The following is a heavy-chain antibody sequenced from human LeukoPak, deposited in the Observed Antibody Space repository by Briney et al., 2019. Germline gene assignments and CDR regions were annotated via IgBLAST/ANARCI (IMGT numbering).Heavy chain of an antibody. V-gene: IGHV5-51*01. CDR1: GYSFTNYW. Sequence: GESLQISCTGSGYSFTNYWIGWVRQMPGKGLEWMGSIYACDSTSRYSPSFQGQVTISADKSISTAYLQWSSLKASDTAMYFCARRVVALNDAFDVWGQGTMVTVSS. D-gene: IGHD2-15*01. CDR3: ARRVVALNDAFDV. CDR2: IYACDSTS. J-gene: IGHJ3*01.